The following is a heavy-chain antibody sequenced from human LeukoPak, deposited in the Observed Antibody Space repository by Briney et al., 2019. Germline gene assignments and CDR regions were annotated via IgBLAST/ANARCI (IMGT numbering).Heavy chain of an antibody. Sequence: PGGSLRLSCAASGFTFSSYEMNWVPQAPGKGLEWVSYISSSGSTIYYADSVKGRFPISRDNAKNSLYLQMNSLRAEDTAVYYCARGHSDYNYVFDYWGQGTLVTVSS. CDR3: ARGHSDYNYVFDY. CDR2: ISSSGSTI. J-gene: IGHJ4*02. CDR1: GFTFSSYE. V-gene: IGHV3-48*03. D-gene: IGHD5-24*01.